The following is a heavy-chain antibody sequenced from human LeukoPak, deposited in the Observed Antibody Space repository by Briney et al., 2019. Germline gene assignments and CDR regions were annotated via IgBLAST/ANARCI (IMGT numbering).Heavy chain of an antibody. CDR1: GFTFSSYG. V-gene: IGHV3-30*19. J-gene: IGHJ4*02. CDR2: ISYDGSNK. Sequence: GGSLRLSCAASGFTFSSYGMHWVRQAPGKGLEWVAVISYDGSNKYYADSVKGRFTISRDNSKNTLYLQMNSLRAEDTAVYYCARDTGDVDTAMVLDYWGQGTLVTVSS. D-gene: IGHD5-18*01. CDR3: ARDTGDVDTAMVLDY.